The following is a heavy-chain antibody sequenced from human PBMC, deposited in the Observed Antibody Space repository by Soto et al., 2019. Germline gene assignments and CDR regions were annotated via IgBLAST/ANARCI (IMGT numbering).Heavy chain of an antibody. CDR3: ARVRPGGDCLDC. CDR2: IYYSGST. V-gene: IGHV4-30-4*01. J-gene: IGHJ4*02. D-gene: IGHD2-21*02. CDR1: GGSISSGDYY. Sequence: KTSETLSLTCTVSGGSISSGDYYWSWIRQPPGKGLEWIGYIYYSGSTYYNPSLKSRVTISVDTSKNQFSLKLSSVTAVDTAVYYCARVRPGGDCLDCWGQGTLVTVSS.